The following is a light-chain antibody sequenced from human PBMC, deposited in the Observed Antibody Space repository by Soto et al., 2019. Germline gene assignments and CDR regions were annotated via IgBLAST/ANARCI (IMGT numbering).Light chain of an antibody. Sequence: EILMTQSPATLSVSPGERATLSCRASQSVSSNLAWYHHKPGQAPNLLIYGASTRATGIPARISGSGSGTDFTLTISSLQSEDFAVYYCQQYNNWPRTFGQGTKVDIK. V-gene: IGKV3-15*01. CDR1: QSVSSN. CDR3: QQYNNWPRT. CDR2: GAS. J-gene: IGKJ1*01.